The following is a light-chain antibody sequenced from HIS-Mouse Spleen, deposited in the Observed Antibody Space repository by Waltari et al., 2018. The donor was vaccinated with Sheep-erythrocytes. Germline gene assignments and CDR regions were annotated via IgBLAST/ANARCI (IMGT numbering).Light chain of an antibody. CDR1: QSVSSSY. Sequence: EIVLTQSPGTLSLSPGERATLSCRASQSVSSSYLAWYQQKPGQAPRLLIYGASSRATGIPDRFSGSGSGTDFTLTISRLEPEDFAVYYCQQYGSSRQQTFTSGPVTKVDIK. CDR3: QQYGSSRQQTFT. V-gene: IGKV3-20*01. CDR2: GAS. J-gene: IGKJ3*01.